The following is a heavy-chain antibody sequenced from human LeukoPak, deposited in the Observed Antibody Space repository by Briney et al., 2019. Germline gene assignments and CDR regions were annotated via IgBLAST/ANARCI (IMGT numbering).Heavy chain of an antibody. CDR3: AKDIRTGRYYDILTGYYWGYYYYGMDV. CDR2: ISGDGGST. D-gene: IGHD3-9*01. Sequence: GGSLRLSCAASGFTFDDYAMHWVRQAPGKGLEWVSLISGDGGSTYYADSVKGRFTISRDNSKNSLYLQMNSLRTEDPALYYCAKDIRTGRYYDILTGYYWGYYYYGMDVWGQGTTVTVSS. J-gene: IGHJ6*02. CDR1: GFTFDDYA. V-gene: IGHV3-43*02.